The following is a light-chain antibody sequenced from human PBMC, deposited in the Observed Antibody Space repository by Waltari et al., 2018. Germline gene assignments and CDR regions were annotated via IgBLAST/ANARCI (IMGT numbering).Light chain of an antibody. CDR3: QQYNSYPYT. J-gene: IGKJ2*01. CDR1: QSISSW. Sequence: DIQMTQSPSTLSASVGDRVTITCRASQSISSWLAWYQQKPGKAPKLLIYKTSSLESGVPSRFSGSGSGTEFTLTISSLQPDDFATYYCQQYNSYPYTFGQGTKLEIK. CDR2: KTS. V-gene: IGKV1-5*03.